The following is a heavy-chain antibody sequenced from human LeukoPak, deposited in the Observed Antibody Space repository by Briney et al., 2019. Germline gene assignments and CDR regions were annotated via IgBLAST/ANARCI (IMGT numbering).Heavy chain of an antibody. J-gene: IGHJ4*02. Sequence: GGSLRLSRAASGFTFSSYAMSWVRQAPGKGLEWVSAISGSGGSTYYADSVKGRFTISRDNSKNTLYLQMNSLRAEDTAVYYCARPFKQWLVLFDYWGQGTLVTVSS. CDR2: ISGSGGST. CDR1: GFTFSSYA. V-gene: IGHV3-23*01. CDR3: ARPFKQWLVLFDY. D-gene: IGHD6-19*01.